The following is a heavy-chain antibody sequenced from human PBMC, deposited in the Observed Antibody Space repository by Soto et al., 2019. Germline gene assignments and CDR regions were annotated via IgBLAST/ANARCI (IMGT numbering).Heavy chain of an antibody. Sequence: SETLSLTFTVSGGSISSYYWGWIRQPPGKGLEWIGYIYYSGSTNYNPSLKSRVTISVDTSKNQFSLKLSSVTAADTAVYYCARDYVGSGSYYKPSYYYYMDVWGKGTTVTVSS. CDR2: IYYSGST. J-gene: IGHJ6*03. D-gene: IGHD3-10*01. CDR1: GGSISSYY. V-gene: IGHV4-59*01. CDR3: ARDYVGSGSYYKPSYYYYMDV.